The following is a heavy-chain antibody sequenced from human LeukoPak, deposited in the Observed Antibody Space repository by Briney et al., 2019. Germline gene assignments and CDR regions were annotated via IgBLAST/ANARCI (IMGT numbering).Heavy chain of an antibody. D-gene: IGHD5-24*01. CDR2: INPNSGGT. Sequence: GASVKVSCKASGYTFTSYYMHWVRQAPGQGLEWMGWINPNSGGTNYAQKFQGRVTMTRDTSISTAYMELSRLRSDDTAVYYCARVEMATIGGTDYWGQGTLVTVSS. J-gene: IGHJ4*02. CDR1: GYTFTSYY. CDR3: ARVEMATIGGTDY. V-gene: IGHV1-2*02.